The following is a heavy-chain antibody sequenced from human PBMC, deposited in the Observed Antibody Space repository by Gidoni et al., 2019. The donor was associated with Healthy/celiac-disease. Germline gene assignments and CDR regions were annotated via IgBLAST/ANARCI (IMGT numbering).Heavy chain of an antibody. V-gene: IGHV3-9*01. CDR3: AKDMSDTAMVPFDY. J-gene: IGHJ4*02. D-gene: IGHD5-18*01. CDR2: ISWNSGSI. Sequence: EVQLVESGGGLVQPGRSLRLSCAASGFTFDDYAMHWVRQAPGKGLEWVSGISWNSGSIGYADSVKGRFTISRDNAKNSLYLQMNSLRAEDTALYYCAKDMSDTAMVPFDYWGQGTLVTVSS. CDR1: GFTFDDYA.